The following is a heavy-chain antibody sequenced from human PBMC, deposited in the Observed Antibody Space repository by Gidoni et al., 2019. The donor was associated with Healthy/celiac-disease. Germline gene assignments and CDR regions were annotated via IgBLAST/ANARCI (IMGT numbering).Heavy chain of an antibody. CDR2: ISGSGGST. CDR3: AKDLDYYGSGSYNFDY. D-gene: IGHD3-10*01. Sequence: LEAGGGFVQPGGSLRISCAASGFTFSSYSMSLVRQAPGKGLEWVSAISGSGGSTYYADSVKGRFTISRDNSKNTLYLQMNSLRAEDTAVYYSAKDLDYYGSGSYNFDYWGQGTLVTVSS. V-gene: IGHV3-23*01. J-gene: IGHJ4*02. CDR1: GFTFSSYS.